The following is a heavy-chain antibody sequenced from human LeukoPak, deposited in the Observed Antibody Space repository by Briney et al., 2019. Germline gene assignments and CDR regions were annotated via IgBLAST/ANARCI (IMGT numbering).Heavy chain of an antibody. Sequence: PGRSLRLSCATSGFTFSHYGMHWVRHAPGKGLEWGAVRWSDGTTRYYGDPVKRRFTLSREDFTRTMYLQLNSLTAAATAASSCEKDAQRGFDYSNSLDKWGQGTLVTVSS. V-gene: IGHV3-33*06. J-gene: IGHJ4*02. D-gene: IGHD4-11*01. CDR3: EKDAQRGFDYSNSLDK. CDR2: RWSDGTTR. CDR1: GFTFSHYG.